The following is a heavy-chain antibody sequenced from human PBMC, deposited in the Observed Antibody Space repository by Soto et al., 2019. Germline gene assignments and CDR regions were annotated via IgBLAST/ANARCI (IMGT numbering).Heavy chain of an antibody. CDR1: GYTFTSYG. CDR2: ISAYDGNT. CDR3: ARVLVVRRDDY. V-gene: IGHV1-18*01. J-gene: IGHJ4*02. D-gene: IGHD2-8*02. Sequence: QVQLVQSGAEVKKPGASVKVSCKASGYTFTSYGISWVRQAPGQGLEWMGWISAYDGNTNYAQKHQGRVPMTTDPSKSTAYMELGSLSSDYTAVHYCARVLVVRRDDYWGQGPLVRVSS.